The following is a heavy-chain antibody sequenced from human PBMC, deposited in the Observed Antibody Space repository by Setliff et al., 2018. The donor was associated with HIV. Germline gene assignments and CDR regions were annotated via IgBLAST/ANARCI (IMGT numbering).Heavy chain of an antibody. D-gene: IGHD4-4*01. CDR2: IWYDESLN. CDR3: ARSATNYNYYYYGMDV. J-gene: IGHJ6*02. Sequence: GGSLRLSCAASGFSFSTYGMHWVRQAPGKGLEWAALIWYDESLNYYADSVKGRFTISRDNSKKTLFLQMNSLRAEDTGVYYCARSATNYNYYYYGMDVWGQGTTVTVSS. CDR1: GFSFSTYG. V-gene: IGHV3-33*01.